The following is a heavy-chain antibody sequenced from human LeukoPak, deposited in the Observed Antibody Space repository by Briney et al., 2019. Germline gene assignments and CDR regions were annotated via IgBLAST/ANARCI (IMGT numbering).Heavy chain of an antibody. V-gene: IGHV4-4*07. J-gene: IGHJ4*02. CDR2: IYTSGST. Sequence: SETLSLTCTVSGGSFSIYYWSWIRQPAGKGLEWIGRIYTSGSTNYIPSLKSRVTISFDTPKNRFSLNLSSVTAADTAVYYCARLVQGGFDYWGQGALVTVSS. CDR3: ARLVQGGFDY. D-gene: IGHD3-16*01. CDR1: GGSFSIYY.